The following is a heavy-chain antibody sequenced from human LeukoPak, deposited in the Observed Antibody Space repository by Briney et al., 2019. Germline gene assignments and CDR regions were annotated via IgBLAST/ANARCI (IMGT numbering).Heavy chain of an antibody. V-gene: IGHV3-23*01. CDR1: GFTFSSYA. CDR3: AKGPSTYYYDSSGSPFDY. Sequence: PGGSLRLSCAASGFTFSSYAMSWVRQAPGKGLEWVSAISGSGGSTYYADSVKGRVTISRDNSKNTLYLQMNSLRAEDTAVYYCAKGPSTYYYDSSGSPFDYWGQGTLVTVSS. J-gene: IGHJ4*02. CDR2: ISGSGGST. D-gene: IGHD3-22*01.